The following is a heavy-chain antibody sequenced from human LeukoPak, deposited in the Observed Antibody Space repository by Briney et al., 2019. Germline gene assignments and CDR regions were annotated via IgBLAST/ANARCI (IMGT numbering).Heavy chain of an antibody. V-gene: IGHV3-20*01. CDR1: GFTFENYG. CDR3: ARVGVTSPGGSSDWYSWFDP. D-gene: IGHD6-19*01. Sequence: GGSLRLSCAASGFTFENYGMSWVRQAPGKGPEWVSGISWNGDSTGYADSVKGRFTISRDNAKNSLYLQMNSLRAEDTALYHCARVGVTSPGGSSDWYSWFDPWGQGTLVTVSS. CDR2: ISWNGDST. J-gene: IGHJ5*02.